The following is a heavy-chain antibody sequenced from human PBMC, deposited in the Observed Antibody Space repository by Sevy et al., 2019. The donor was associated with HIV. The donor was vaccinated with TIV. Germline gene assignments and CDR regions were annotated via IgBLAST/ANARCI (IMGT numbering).Heavy chain of an antibody. V-gene: IGHV1-2*02. CDR3: SRDLRLRGYSYGCSDY. Sequence: ASVKVSCKDSGYTFTDQYIHWVRQAPGQGLEWMGWINPNRGNTNYAQEFQGRVTMIRDTSISTAYMELSGLKSDDTAVYYCSRDLRLRGYSYGCSDYWGQGTLVTVSS. CDR1: GYTFTDQY. CDR2: INPNRGNT. D-gene: IGHD5-18*01. J-gene: IGHJ4*02.